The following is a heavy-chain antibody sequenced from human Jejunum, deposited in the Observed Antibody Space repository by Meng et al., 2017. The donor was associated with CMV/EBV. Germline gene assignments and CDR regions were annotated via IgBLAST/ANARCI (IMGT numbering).Heavy chain of an antibody. J-gene: IGHJ4*02. V-gene: IGHV3-15*07. CDR2: IKRKTEGGTT. Sequence: EVQLVESGGDLVKPGGSLRLYCAVFGLTVSNVYMNWVRQAPGKGLEWVGRIKRKTEGGTTDYAAPVRGRFTISRDESRNTVDLQMNSLNADDTAVYYCSYGAGYYFDYWGQGTLVTVSS. CDR3: SYGAGYYFDY. CDR1: GLTVSNVY. D-gene: IGHD4-17*01.